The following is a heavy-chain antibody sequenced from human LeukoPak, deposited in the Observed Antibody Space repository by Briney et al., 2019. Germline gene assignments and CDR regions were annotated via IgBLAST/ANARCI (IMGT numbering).Heavy chain of an antibody. CDR2: ISAYNGNT. D-gene: IGHD3-10*01. J-gene: IGHJ4*02. CDR3: AREARITMVRGVHVNFDY. V-gene: IGHV1-18*04. CDR1: GYTFTSYG. Sequence: ASVKVSCTASGYTFTSYGISWVRQAPGQGLEWMGWISAYNGNTNYAQKLQGRVTMTTDTSTSTAYMELRSLRSDDTAVYYCAREARITMVRGVHVNFDYWGQGTLVTVSS.